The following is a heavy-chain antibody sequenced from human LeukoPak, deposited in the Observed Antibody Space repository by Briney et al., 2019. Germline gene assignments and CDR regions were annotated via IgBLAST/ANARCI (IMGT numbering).Heavy chain of an antibody. D-gene: IGHD6-13*01. V-gene: IGHV1-2*02. CDR2: ISPNSGDR. CDR1: GYTFTDYY. J-gene: IGHJ4*02. Sequence: ASVKVSCKTSGYTFTDYYMHWVRQAPGQGLEWMGWISPNSGDRNYAQNFQGRATLTRDTSISTAYMELGSLRSDDTAMYYCASSLISAAGTSFDSWGQGTLVTVSS. CDR3: ASSLISAAGTSFDS.